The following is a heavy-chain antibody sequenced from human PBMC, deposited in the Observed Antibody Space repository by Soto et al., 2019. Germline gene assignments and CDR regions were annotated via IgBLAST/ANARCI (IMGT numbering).Heavy chain of an antibody. CDR2: ISAYNGNT. CDR3: ARDLSGLLWFGELLSSPNYFDY. J-gene: IGHJ4*02. Sequence: ASVKVSCKASGDTFTSYGISWVRQAPGQGLEWMGWISAYNGNTNYAQKLQGRVTMTTDTSTSTAYMELRSLRSDDTAVYYCARDLSGLLWFGELLSSPNYFDYWGQGTLVTVSS. D-gene: IGHD3-10*01. V-gene: IGHV1-18*01. CDR1: GDTFTSYG.